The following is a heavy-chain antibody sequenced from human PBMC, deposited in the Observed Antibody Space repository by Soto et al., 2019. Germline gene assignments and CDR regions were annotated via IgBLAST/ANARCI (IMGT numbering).Heavy chain of an antibody. V-gene: IGHV4-4*02. CDR2: IYYSGST. D-gene: IGHD1-26*01. CDR3: ARLSGEWELLPHFDY. J-gene: IGHJ4*02. CDR1: GGSISSSNW. Sequence: SETLSLTCAVSGGSISSSNWWRWVRQPPGKGLEWIGEIYYSGSTYNPSLKSRVTISVDTSKNQFSLKLSSVTAADTAVYYCARLSGEWELLPHFDYWGQGTLVTVSS.